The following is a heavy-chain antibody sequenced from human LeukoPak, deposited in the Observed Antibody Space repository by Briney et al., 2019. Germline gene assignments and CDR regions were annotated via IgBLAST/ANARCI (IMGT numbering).Heavy chain of an antibody. J-gene: IGHJ4*02. CDR2: TIPIFGTA. D-gene: IGHD7-27*01. Sequence: WASVKVSCKASGGTFSSYAISWVRQAPGQGLEWMGGTIPIFGTANYAQKFQGRVTITADESTSTAYMELSSLRSEDTAVYYCARTGEKNYFDYWGQGTLVTVSS. CDR3: ARTGEKNYFDY. V-gene: IGHV1-69*01. CDR1: GGTFSSYA.